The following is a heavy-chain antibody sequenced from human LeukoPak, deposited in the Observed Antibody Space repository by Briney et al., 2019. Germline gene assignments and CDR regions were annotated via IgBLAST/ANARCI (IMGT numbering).Heavy chain of an antibody. Sequence: GGSLRLSCAASGFTFSGYSMNWVRQAPGKGLEWVSYISSRGGSIFYADSVKGRFTISRDNAKNSLYLQMNSLRAEDTAVYYCARPYSISWELDSWGQGTLVTVSS. CDR3: ARPYSISWELDS. CDR1: GFTFSGYS. CDR2: ISSRGGSI. J-gene: IGHJ5*01. D-gene: IGHD6-13*01. V-gene: IGHV3-48*04.